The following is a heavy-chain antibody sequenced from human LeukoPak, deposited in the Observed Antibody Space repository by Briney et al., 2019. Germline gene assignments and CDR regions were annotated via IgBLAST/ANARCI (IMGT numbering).Heavy chain of an antibody. J-gene: IGHJ4*02. V-gene: IGHV3-7*01. D-gene: IGHD1-26*01. CDR3: AKVRGRGSYLIDY. Sequence: GGSLRLSCAASGFTFSSYWVTWVRQAPGKGLEWVANIGEDGSEKYYVDSVKGRFTISRDNAKNSLYLQVNSLRAEDTAVYYCAKVRGRGSYLIDYWGQGTLVTVSS. CDR1: GFTFSSYW. CDR2: IGEDGSEK.